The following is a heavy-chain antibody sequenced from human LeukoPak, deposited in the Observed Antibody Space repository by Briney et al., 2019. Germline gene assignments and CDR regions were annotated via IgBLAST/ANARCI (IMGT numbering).Heavy chain of an antibody. CDR1: GFRFSDFY. V-gene: IGHV3-11*01. CDR2: IRSSGSTA. J-gene: IGHJ6*03. CDR3: ARVSQGYDIDV. Sequence: PGGSLRLSCAASGFRFSDFYMSWLRQAPGKGLEWFSYIRSSGSTAYYAESVKGRFTISRDKAKNSLYLQMNSLRAGDTAVYYCARVSQGYDIDVWGKGTTVTVS.